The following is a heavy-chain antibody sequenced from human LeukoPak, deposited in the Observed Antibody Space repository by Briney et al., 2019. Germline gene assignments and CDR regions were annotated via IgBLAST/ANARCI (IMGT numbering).Heavy chain of an antibody. CDR1: GFTFSTYG. CDR2: LSFDGSNK. J-gene: IGHJ4*02. V-gene: IGHV3-30*18. CDR3: AKVRTSSGYYSYFDY. D-gene: IGHD3-22*01. Sequence: GRSLRLSCAASGFTFSTYGMHWVRQAPGKGLEWVAVLSFDGSNKYYANSVKGRFTISRDNSKNTLYLHMNSLRAEDTAVYYCAKVRTSSGYYSYFDYWGQGTLVTVSS.